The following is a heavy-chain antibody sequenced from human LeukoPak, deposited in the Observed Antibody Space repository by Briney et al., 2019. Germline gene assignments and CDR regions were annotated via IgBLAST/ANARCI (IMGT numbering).Heavy chain of an antibody. CDR3: ARLGLTNDAFDI. J-gene: IGHJ3*02. Sequence: GGSLRLTCAASGFTFSSYAMSWVRQAPGKGLEWVSSISSSSSYIYYADSVKGRFTISRDNAKNSLYLQMNSLRAEDTAVYYCARLGLTNDAFDIWGQGTMVTASS. CDR1: GFTFSSYA. V-gene: IGHV3-21*01. CDR2: ISSSSSYI. D-gene: IGHD4/OR15-4a*01.